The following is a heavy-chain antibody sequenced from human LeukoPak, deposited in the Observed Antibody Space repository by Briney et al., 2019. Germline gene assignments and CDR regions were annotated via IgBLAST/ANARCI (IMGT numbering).Heavy chain of an antibody. V-gene: IGHV4-39*07. CDR1: GGSISSSSYY. CDR2: IYYSGST. D-gene: IGHD6-6*01. Sequence: SGTLSLTCTVSGGSISSSSYYWGWIRQPPGKGLEWIGSIYYSGSTYYNPSLKSRVTISVDTSKNQFSLKLSSVTAADTAVYYCARAVPYSSSFHYFDYWGQGTLVTVSS. CDR3: ARAVPYSSSFHYFDY. J-gene: IGHJ4*02.